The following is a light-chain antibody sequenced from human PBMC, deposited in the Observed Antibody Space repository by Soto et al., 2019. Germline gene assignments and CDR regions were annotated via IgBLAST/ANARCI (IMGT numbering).Light chain of an antibody. CDR3: QQYGSSPPMYT. Sequence: EIVLTQSPGTLSLSPGERATLSCRASQSVSSSYLAWYQWKPGQAPRLLIYAASRRATGIPDRFSGSASGTDFTLPISRLEPGDFAVYYCQQYGSSPPMYTFGQGSMLEIK. V-gene: IGKV3-20*01. CDR2: AAS. CDR1: QSVSSSY. J-gene: IGKJ2*01.